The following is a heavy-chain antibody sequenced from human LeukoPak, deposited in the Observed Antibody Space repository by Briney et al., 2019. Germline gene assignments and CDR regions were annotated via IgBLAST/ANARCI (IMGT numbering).Heavy chain of an antibody. CDR1: GFTFSSYA. CDR3: AKASVSSSWGTYYFDY. J-gene: IGHJ4*02. V-gene: IGHV3-23*01. CDR2: ISGSGGST. D-gene: IGHD6-13*01. Sequence: QPGGSLRLSCAASGFTFSSYAMSWVRQAPGKGLEWVSVISGSGGSTYYVDSVKGRFTISRDNSKNTLYLQMNSLRAEDTAVYYCAKASVSSSWGTYYFDYWGQGTLVTVSS.